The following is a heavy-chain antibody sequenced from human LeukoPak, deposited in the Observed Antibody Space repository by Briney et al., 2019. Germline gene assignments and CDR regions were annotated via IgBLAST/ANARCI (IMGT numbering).Heavy chain of an antibody. Sequence: GRSLRLSCAASEFTFDDYAMHWVRQAPGKGLEWVSGISWNSGSIGYADSVKGRFTISRDNAKNSLYLQMNSLRAEDMALYYCAKMGGGNSEAFDIWGQGTMVTVSS. CDR3: AKMGGGNSEAFDI. J-gene: IGHJ3*02. D-gene: IGHD4-23*01. CDR2: ISWNSGSI. CDR1: EFTFDDYA. V-gene: IGHV3-9*03.